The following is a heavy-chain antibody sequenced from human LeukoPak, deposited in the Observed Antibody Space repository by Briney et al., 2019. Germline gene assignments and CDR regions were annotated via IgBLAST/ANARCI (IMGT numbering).Heavy chain of an antibody. J-gene: IGHJ4*02. CDR1: GYSFTSYW. Sequence: GESLQISCQGSGYSFTSYWIGWVRQMPGKGLEWMGIIYPGDSDTRYSPSFQGQVTISADKSISTAYLQWSSLKASDTAMYYCARLAHDYGDYVPSPFDYWGQGTLVTVSS. CDR3: ARLAHDYGDYVPSPFDY. V-gene: IGHV5-51*01. CDR2: IYPGDSDT. D-gene: IGHD4-17*01.